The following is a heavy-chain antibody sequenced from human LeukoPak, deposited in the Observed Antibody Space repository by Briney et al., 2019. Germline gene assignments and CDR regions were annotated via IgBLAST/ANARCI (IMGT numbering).Heavy chain of an antibody. Sequence: GGSLRLSCAASGFTFSSYGMHWVRQAPGKGLEWVAVIWYDGSNKYYADSVKGRFTISRDNSKNTLYLQMNSLRAEDTAVYYCARDPYPVGSYYYYGMDVWGQGTTVTVSS. CDR1: GFTFSSYG. CDR2: IWYDGSNK. J-gene: IGHJ6*02. V-gene: IGHV3-33*01. CDR3: ARDPYPVGSYYYYGMDV.